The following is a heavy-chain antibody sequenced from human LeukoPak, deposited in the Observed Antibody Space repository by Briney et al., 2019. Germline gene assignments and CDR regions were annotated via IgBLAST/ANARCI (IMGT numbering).Heavy chain of an antibody. J-gene: IGHJ4*02. CDR2: INHSGST. CDR1: GGSISSGGYS. Sequence: SETLSLTCAVSGGSISSGGYSWSWIRQPPGKGLEWIGEINHSGSTNYNPSLKSRVTISVDTSKNQFSLKLSSVTAADTAVYYCARAYDFWSGVDYWGQGTLVTVSS. CDR3: ARAYDFWSGVDY. V-gene: IGHV4-34*01. D-gene: IGHD3-3*01.